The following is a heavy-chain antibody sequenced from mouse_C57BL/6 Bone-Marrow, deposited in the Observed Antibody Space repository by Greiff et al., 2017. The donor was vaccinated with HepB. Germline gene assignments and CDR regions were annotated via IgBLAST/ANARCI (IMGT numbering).Heavy chain of an antibody. Sequence: VQGVESGAELAKPGASVKLSCKASGYTFTSYWMHWVKQRPGQGLEWIGYINPSSGYTKYNQKFKDKATLTADKSSSTAYMQLSSLTYEDSAVYYCARGLATVLYYYAMDYWGQGTSVTVSS. CDR3: ARGLATVLYYYAMDY. CDR1: GYTFTSYW. J-gene: IGHJ4*01. CDR2: INPSSGYT. V-gene: IGHV1-7*01. D-gene: IGHD5-5*01.